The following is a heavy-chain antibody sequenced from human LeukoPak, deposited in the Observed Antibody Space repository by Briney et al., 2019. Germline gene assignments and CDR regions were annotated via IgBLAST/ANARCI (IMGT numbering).Heavy chain of an antibody. CDR1: GFNFNTYG. CDR3: AKDSRAALVGPYYMDV. Sequence: GGSLRLSCAASGFNFNTYGMYWVRQAPGKGLEWMAFIRYDETNEYYADSVKGRFTISRDNSKNTLYLQMNSLRTEDTAVYYCAKDSRAALVGPYYMDVWGKGTTVTISS. D-gene: IGHD6-25*01. CDR2: IRYDETNE. J-gene: IGHJ6*03. V-gene: IGHV3-30*02.